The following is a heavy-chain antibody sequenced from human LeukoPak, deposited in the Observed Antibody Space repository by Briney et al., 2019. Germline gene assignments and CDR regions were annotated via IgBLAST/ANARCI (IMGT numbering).Heavy chain of an antibody. J-gene: IGHJ4*02. V-gene: IGHV4-39*07. D-gene: IGHD1-20*01. CDR2: IYSSGST. Sequence: SETLSLTCSVSGVSISSGSNYWGWIRQPPGKTLEWIGSIYSSGSTYYNPSLKSRVIILFDTAKNHFSLNLSSVTAADTAVYYCARVRYNWNRDFDYWGQGTLVTVSS. CDR3: ARVRYNWNRDFDY. CDR1: GVSISSGSNY.